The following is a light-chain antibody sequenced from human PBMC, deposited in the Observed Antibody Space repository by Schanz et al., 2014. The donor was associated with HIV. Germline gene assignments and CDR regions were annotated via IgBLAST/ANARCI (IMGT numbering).Light chain of an antibody. Sequence: EIVLTQSPGSLSLSPGGRATLSCGASQRLSSSYLAWYQQKRDQPPRLVIYATSTRAAGIPDRFSGTGSGTDFTLTISSLEPEDFAVYYCQQYNNWPSFGQGTKLEIK. CDR1: QRLSSSY. J-gene: IGKJ2*01. CDR3: QQYNNWPS. CDR2: ATS. V-gene: IGKV3-20*01.